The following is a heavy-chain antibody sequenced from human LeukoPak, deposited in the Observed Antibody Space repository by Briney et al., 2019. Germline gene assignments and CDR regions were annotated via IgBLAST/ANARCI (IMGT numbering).Heavy chain of an antibody. J-gene: IGHJ4*02. CDR3: ARDERYDSSGYPFDY. CDR1: GYTFTKSY. V-gene: IGHV1-2*02. CDR2: INPNSGGT. Sequence: GASVKVSCKASGYTFTKSYIHWVRQAPGQGLEWMGWINPNSGGTNYAQKFQGRVTMTRDTSISTAYMELSRLRSDDTAVYYCARDERYDSSGYPFDYWGQGTLVTVSS. D-gene: IGHD3-22*01.